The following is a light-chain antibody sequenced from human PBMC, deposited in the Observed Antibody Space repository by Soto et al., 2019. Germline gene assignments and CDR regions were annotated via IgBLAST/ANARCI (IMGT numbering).Light chain of an antibody. CDR1: SSDVGSSNH. Sequence: QSVLTQPPSVSGSPGQSVTISCTGTSSDVGSSNHVPWYQQPPGTAPKLMIYEVSNRPSGVPDRFSGSKSGNTASLTVSGLQAEDEADYYCTSYTSTSTYVFGTGTKVTVL. CDR3: TSYTSTSTYV. CDR2: EVS. J-gene: IGLJ1*01. V-gene: IGLV2-18*02.